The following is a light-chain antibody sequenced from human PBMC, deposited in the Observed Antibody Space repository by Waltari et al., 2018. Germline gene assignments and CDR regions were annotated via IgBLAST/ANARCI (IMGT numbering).Light chain of an antibody. CDR1: QDLRTY. CDR2: AVS. J-gene: IGKJ1*01. CDR3: QQYYAFPRT. Sequence: AIRVTQSPSSLSASTGDSVTITCRASQDLRTYVGWYQQKPGKAPKLLLYAVSTLQSGVSSRFSGSGSGTDFALHIQNLQSEDFATYFCQQYYAFPRTFGQGTRVEV. V-gene: IGKV1-8*01.